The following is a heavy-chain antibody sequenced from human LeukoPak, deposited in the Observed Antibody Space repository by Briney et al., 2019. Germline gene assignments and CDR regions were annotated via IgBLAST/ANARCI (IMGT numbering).Heavy chain of an antibody. V-gene: IGHV1-8*02. J-gene: IGHJ4*02. D-gene: IGHD3-10*01. CDR3: ARGLGGSGSYYNDY. CDR1: GYTFTGYY. CDR2: INPNSGNT. Sequence: ASVKVSCKASGYTFTGYYMHWVRQAPGQGLEWMGWINPNSGNTGYAQKFQGRVTMTRNTSISTAYMELSSLRSEDTAVYYCARGLGGSGSYYNDYWGQGTLVTVSS.